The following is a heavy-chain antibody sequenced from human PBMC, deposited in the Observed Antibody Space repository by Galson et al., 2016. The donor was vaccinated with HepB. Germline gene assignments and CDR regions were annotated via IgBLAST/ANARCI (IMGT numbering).Heavy chain of an antibody. D-gene: IGHD3-16*02. CDR1: GFTFRSYI. CDR3: ARDLHDYVWGTSRLIFYGADV. J-gene: IGHJ6*02. Sequence: SLRLSCAASGFTFRSYIFHWVRQSPGKGLEWVAAISYDGSNTFYADSVKGRFTIYRDNSQNTLSLQMNSLRGEDTAVYYCARDLHDYVWGTSRLIFYGADVWGQGTTVIVSS. CDR2: ISYDGSNT. V-gene: IGHV3-30-3*01.